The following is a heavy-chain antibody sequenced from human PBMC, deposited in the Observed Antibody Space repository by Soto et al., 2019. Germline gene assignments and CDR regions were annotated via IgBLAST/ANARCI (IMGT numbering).Heavy chain of an antibody. V-gene: IGHV3-33*01. CDR2: IWGDGSTK. CDR3: ATDGGSRPFDS. CDR1: GLNFRTYG. Sequence: SLRISFTASGLNFRTYGMHWVRQPPGKGLEWVAVIWGDGSTKDYPDSVKGRFTISRDNSKNKLYLQMDSLRVEDTAVYYCATDGGSRPFDSWGQGTTVSVSS. D-gene: IGHD2-15*01. J-gene: IGHJ3*02.